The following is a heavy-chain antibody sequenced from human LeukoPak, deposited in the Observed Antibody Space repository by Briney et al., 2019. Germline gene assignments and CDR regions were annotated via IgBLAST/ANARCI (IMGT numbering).Heavy chain of an antibody. V-gene: IGHV3-66*01. Sequence: GGSLRLSCAASGFTFSSYWMSWVRQAPGKGLEWVSVIYSGGSTYYADSVKGRFTISRDNSKNTLYLQMNSLRAEDTAVYYCAREGRYDILTGYIDYWGQGTLVTVSS. CDR1: GFTFSSYW. CDR2: IYSGGST. J-gene: IGHJ4*02. D-gene: IGHD3-9*01. CDR3: AREGRYDILTGYIDY.